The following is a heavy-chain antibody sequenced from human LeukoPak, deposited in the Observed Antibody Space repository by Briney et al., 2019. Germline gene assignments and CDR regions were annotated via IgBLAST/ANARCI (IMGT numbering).Heavy chain of an antibody. CDR1: GFTFSNAW. Sequence: GGSLRLSCAASGFTFSNAWMSWVRQAPGKGLEWVGRIKSKTDGGTTDYAAPVKGRFTISRDDSKNTLYLQMDSLKTEDTAVYYCTTIVGAHRGYYGMDVWCQGTTVTVS. CDR3: TTIVGAHRGYYGMDV. CDR2: IKSKTDGGTT. V-gene: IGHV3-15*01. D-gene: IGHD1-26*01. J-gene: IGHJ6*02.